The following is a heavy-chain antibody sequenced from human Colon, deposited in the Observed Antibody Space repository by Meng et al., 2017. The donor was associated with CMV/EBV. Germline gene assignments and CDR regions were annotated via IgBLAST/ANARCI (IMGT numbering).Heavy chain of an antibody. J-gene: IGHJ5*02. CDR1: GGSFDTST. CDR2: IIPMFGSP. Sequence: QGQLVQSGADVRKPGSSWKVSCKASGGSFDTSTFHWVRQAPGQGLEWMGGIIPMFGSPSYSQKFRGRVTITADELEVNSLRSEDTAVYYCARGKQAGFDLWGQGTLVTVSS. V-gene: IGHV1-69*12. D-gene: IGHD6-13*01. CDR3: ARGKQAGFDL.